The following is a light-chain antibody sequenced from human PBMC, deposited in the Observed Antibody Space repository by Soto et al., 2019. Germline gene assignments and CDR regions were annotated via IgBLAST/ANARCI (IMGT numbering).Light chain of an antibody. V-gene: IGKV3-11*01. CDR1: QSISSF. Sequence: EIVLTQSPATLSLSPGERATLSCRASQSISSFLAWYQQKPGQAPRLLIYDASNRANGIPARFSGSGSGTDFTLTISSLEPEDFAVYYCQQRVTWTFGQGTKVDIK. J-gene: IGKJ1*01. CDR2: DAS. CDR3: QQRVTWT.